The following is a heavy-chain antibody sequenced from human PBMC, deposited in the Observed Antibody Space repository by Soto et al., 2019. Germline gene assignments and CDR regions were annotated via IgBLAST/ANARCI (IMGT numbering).Heavy chain of an antibody. CDR1: GFTFSIYA. D-gene: IGHD6-13*01. J-gene: IGHJ4*02. CDR2: MSYDGSNK. Sequence: ESGGGVVQPGRSLRLSCAASGFTFSIYAMHWVRQTPGTGLECVAIMSYDGSNKYYADSVKGRFTISRDNSKNTLYLKMNSLRAEDTAVYYCARDQTGITTAGGGRIDYWGQGTLVTISA. CDR3: ARDQTGITTAGGGRIDY. V-gene: IGHV3-30-3*01.